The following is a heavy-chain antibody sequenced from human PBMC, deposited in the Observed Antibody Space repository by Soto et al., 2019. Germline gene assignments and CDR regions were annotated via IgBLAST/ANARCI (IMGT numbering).Heavy chain of an antibody. CDR3: ATRYCSGGSCYIGPWFDS. Sequence: SETLSLTCTVSGGSISSGDYYWSWIRQPPGKGLEWIGYIYYSGSTYYNPSLKSRVTISVDTSKNQFSLKLSSVTAADTAVYYCATRYCSGGSCYIGPWFDSWGQGTLVTVSS. V-gene: IGHV4-30-4*01. CDR2: IYYSGST. CDR1: GGSISSGDYY. J-gene: IGHJ5*01. D-gene: IGHD2-15*01.